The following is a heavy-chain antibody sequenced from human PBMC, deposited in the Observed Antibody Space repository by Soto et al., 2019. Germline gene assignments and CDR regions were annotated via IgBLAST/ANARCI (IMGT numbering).Heavy chain of an antibody. CDR3: ARFSGSYNLNYYYGMDV. CDR1: GFTFSSYE. CDR2: ISSSGSTI. Sequence: PGGLLRLSCAASGFTFSSYEMNWVRQAPGKGLEWVSYISSSGSTIYYADSVKGRFTISRDNAKNSLYLQMNSLRAEDTAVYYCARFSGSYNLNYYYGMDVWGQGTTVTSP. V-gene: IGHV3-48*03. J-gene: IGHJ6*02. D-gene: IGHD1-26*01.